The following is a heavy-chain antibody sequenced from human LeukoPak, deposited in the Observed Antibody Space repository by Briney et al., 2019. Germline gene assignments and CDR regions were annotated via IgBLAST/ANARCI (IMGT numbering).Heavy chain of an antibody. V-gene: IGHV3-30-3*01. D-gene: IGHD6-19*01. CDR3: AKDRTAVAGRNYFDY. CDR1: GFTFSSYA. CDR2: ISYDGSNK. Sequence: PGGSLRLSCAASGFTFSSYAMHWVRQAPGKGPEWVAVISYDGSNKYYADSVKGRFTISRDNSKNTLYLQMNSLRAEDTAVYYCAKDRTAVAGRNYFDYWGQGTLVTVSS. J-gene: IGHJ4*02.